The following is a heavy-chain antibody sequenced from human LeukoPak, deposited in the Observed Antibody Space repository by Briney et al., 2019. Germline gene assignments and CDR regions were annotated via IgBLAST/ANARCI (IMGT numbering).Heavy chain of an antibody. D-gene: IGHD1-26*01. Sequence: GASLQISCKGSGYSFTSYWIGWVRPLPGKGLEWMGIIYPGDSDTRYSPSFQGQVTISADKSISTAYLQWSSLKASDTAMYYCARQRGSDYRHFDYWGQGTLVTVSS. CDR1: GYSFTSYW. CDR2: IYPGDSDT. V-gene: IGHV5-51*01. CDR3: ARQRGSDYRHFDY. J-gene: IGHJ4*02.